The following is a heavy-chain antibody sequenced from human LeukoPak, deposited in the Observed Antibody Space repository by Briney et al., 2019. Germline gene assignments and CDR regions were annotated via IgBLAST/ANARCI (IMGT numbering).Heavy chain of an antibody. Sequence: SETLSLTCTVSGGSITNYYWNWIRQSPEKGLEWIGYISNTGSTNYNPSLKSRVAISVDTSKNQFSLNLSSVTAADTALYYCTRGFRSSFSDQWGQEPWSPSPQ. CDR3: TRGFRSSFSDQ. CDR2: ISNTGST. J-gene: IGHJ4*02. D-gene: IGHD1-26*01. CDR1: GGSITNYY. V-gene: IGHV4-59*01.